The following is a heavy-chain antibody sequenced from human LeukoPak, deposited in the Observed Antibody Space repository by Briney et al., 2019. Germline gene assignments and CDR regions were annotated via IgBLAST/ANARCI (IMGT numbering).Heavy chain of an antibody. CDR1: GGSISSYY. Sequence: SETLSLTCTVSGGSISSYYWSWIRQPPGKGLEWIGYIYYSGSTNYNPSLKSRVTISVDTSKNQFSLKLSSVTAADTAVYYCASSGRRRIAAAGTVYFQHWGQGTLVTVSS. CDR3: ASSGRRRIAAAGTVYFQH. J-gene: IGHJ1*01. D-gene: IGHD6-13*01. V-gene: IGHV4-59*12. CDR2: IYYSGST.